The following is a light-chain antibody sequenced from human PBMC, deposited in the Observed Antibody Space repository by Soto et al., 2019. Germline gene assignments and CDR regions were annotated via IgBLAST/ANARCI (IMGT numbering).Light chain of an antibody. Sequence: EIVLTQSPATLSLSPGERATLSCRASQSVSSYLAWYQQKPGQAPRLLIYDASNRATGIPARFSGSGSGTAFTLSISRLEPEDFAVYYCQQRSNWPPGWTFGQGTKVEIK. V-gene: IGKV3-11*01. CDR3: QQRSNWPPGWT. CDR2: DAS. CDR1: QSVSSY. J-gene: IGKJ1*01.